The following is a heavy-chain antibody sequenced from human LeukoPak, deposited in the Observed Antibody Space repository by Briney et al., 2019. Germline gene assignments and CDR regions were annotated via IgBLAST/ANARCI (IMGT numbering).Heavy chain of an antibody. Sequence: GGSLRLSCAASGFTFSSYAMSWVRQAPGKGLEWVSAISGSGGSTYYADSVKGRSTISRDNSKNTLYLQMNSLRAEDTAVYYCAKSAAARYYYYYYMDVWGKGTTVTVSS. V-gene: IGHV3-23*01. CDR1: GFTFSSYA. CDR2: ISGSGGST. CDR3: AKSAAARYYYYYYMDV. J-gene: IGHJ6*03. D-gene: IGHD6-13*01.